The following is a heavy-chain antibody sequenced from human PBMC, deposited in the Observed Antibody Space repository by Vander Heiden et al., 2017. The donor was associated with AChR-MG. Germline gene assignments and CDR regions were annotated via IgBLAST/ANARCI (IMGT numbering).Heavy chain of an antibody. Sequence: QVQLVESGGGVVQPGRSLRLSCAASGFTFSSYAMHWVRQARRKGLEWVAVISYDGSNKYYADSVKGRFTISRDNSKNTLYLQMNSLRAEDTAVYYCARDVGGNYGSGSYSSSYGMDVWGQGTTVTVSS. CDR3: ARDVGGNYGSGSYSSSYGMDV. J-gene: IGHJ6*02. D-gene: IGHD3-10*01. V-gene: IGHV3-30-3*01. CDR2: ISYDGSNK. CDR1: GFTFSSYA.